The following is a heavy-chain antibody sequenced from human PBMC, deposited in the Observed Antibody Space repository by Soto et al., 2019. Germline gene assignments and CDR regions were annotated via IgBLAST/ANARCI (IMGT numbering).Heavy chain of an antibody. D-gene: IGHD3-3*01. CDR3: ASSRIKVFGVSPVATYNYYSVDD. Sequence: GASVTVSCKASGGIFSRYAISWVRQAPGQGLEWMGGIIPVFGTANYAQKLQGRVAVTADESTSTAYMELSSQRSEETAVYFFASSRIKVFGVSPVATYNYYSVDDWGHGTTVTVSS. CDR1: GGIFSRYA. CDR2: IIPVFGTA. V-gene: IGHV1-69*13. J-gene: IGHJ6*02.